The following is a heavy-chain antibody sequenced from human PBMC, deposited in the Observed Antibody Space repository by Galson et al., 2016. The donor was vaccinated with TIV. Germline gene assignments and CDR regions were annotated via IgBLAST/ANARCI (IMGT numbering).Heavy chain of an antibody. D-gene: IGHD5-18*01. CDR1: GDTFSTYP. CDR3: AKDRNTAMDTYHYYYGMDV. V-gene: IGHV1-69*13. Sequence: SVKVSCKASGDTFSTYPFNWVRQAPGQGLEWVGGFIPLFGTANYAQKFQGRVTITADESTSTLYMEVSSLRSEDTAVYYCAKDRNTAMDTYHYYYGMDVCGQGTTVIVSS. J-gene: IGHJ6*02. CDR2: FIPLFGTA.